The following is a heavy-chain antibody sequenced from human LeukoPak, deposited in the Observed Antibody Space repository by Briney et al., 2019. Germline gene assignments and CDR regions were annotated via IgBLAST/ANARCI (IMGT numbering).Heavy chain of an antibody. CDR3: AKRTGVVPAARMGFDY. Sequence: PGGSLRLSCAASGFTFSDYAMHWVRQAPGKGLEWVSAISGSGGSTYYADSVKGRLTISRDNSKNTLYLQMNSLRAEDTAVYYCAKRTGVVPAARMGFDYWGQGTLVTVSS. CDR1: GFTFSDYA. V-gene: IGHV3-23*01. D-gene: IGHD2-2*01. J-gene: IGHJ4*02. CDR2: ISGSGGST.